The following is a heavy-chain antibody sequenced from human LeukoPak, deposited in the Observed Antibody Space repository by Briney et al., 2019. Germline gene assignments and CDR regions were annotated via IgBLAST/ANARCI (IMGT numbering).Heavy chain of an antibody. Sequence: GESLKISCEGFGYPFTSFWIGWVRQMPGKGLEWMGIIYPGDSETRYTPSFQGQVTISADKSSNTAFLQWNSLKASDSAMYSCARGRDSFGHPNFDYWGQGTLVTVSS. D-gene: IGHD3-3*01. CDR3: ARGRDSFGHPNFDY. V-gene: IGHV5-51*01. J-gene: IGHJ4*02. CDR2: IYPGDSET. CDR1: GYPFTSFW.